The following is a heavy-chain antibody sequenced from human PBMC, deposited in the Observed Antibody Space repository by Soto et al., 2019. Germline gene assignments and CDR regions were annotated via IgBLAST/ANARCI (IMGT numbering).Heavy chain of an antibody. D-gene: IGHD3-3*01. CDR1: GFTFSSYG. CDR2: ISYDGSNK. J-gene: IGHJ6*02. CDR3: AKDKTIFGVVITPMNV. Sequence: GGSLRLSCAASGFTFSSYGMHWVRQAPGKGLEWVAVISYDGSNKYYADSVKGRFTISRDNSKNTLYLQMNSLRAEDTAVYYCAKDKTIFGVVITPMNVWGQGTTVTVSS. V-gene: IGHV3-30*18.